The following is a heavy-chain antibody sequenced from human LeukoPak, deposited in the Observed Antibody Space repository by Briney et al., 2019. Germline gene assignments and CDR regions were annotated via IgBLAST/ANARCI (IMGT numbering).Heavy chain of an antibody. D-gene: IGHD5-12*01. CDR2: INAGNGNT. Sequence: ASVKVSYKASGYTFTSYAMHWVRQAPGQRLEWMGWINAGNGNTKYSQKFQGRVTITRDTSASTAYMELSSLRSEDTAVYYCARAPWGGYDRDWFDPWGQGTLVTVSS. J-gene: IGHJ5*02. V-gene: IGHV1-3*01. CDR1: GYTFTSYA. CDR3: ARAPWGGYDRDWFDP.